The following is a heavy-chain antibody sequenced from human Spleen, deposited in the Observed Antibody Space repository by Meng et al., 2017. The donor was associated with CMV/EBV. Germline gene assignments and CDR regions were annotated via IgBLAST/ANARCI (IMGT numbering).Heavy chain of an antibody. CDR3: ARGLRGSGYDYGMGY. D-gene: IGHD5-12*01. CDR2: INHSGST. CDR1: GGSFSGYY. Sequence: SETLSLTCAVYGGSFSGYYWSWIRQPPGKGLEWIGEINHSGSTNYNPSLKSRVTISVDTSKNQFSLKLSSVTAADTAVYYCARGLRGSGYDYGMGYWGQGTLVTVSS. J-gene: IGHJ4*02. V-gene: IGHV4-34*01.